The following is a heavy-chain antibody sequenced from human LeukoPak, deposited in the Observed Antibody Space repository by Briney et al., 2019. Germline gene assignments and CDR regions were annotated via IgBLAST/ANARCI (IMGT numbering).Heavy chain of an antibody. V-gene: IGHV4-4*02. CDR2: IYHSGST. CDR1: GGSISSSNW. Sequence: SGTLSPTCAVSGGSISSSNWWSWVRQPPGKGLEWIGEIYHSGSTNYNPSLKSRVTISVDKSKNQFSLKLSSVTAADTAVYYCASSPPISYYYYGMDVWGQGTTVTVSS. J-gene: IGHJ6*02. D-gene: IGHD3-3*01. CDR3: ASSPPISYYYYGMDV.